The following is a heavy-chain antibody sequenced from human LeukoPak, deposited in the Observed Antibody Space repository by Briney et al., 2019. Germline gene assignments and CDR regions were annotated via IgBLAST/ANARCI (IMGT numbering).Heavy chain of an antibody. CDR2: IGTTGDT. CDR1: GFTFNKYD. CDR3: ARDAGEAVTGTIYDC. J-gene: IGHJ4*02. Sequence: GGSLRLSCAASGFTFNKYDMHWVRQRTGKGLEWVSVIGTTGDTFYSDSVKGRFTISRGNPETSLNLQMDSLRAEDTAVYYCARDAGEAVTGTIYDCWGQGTLVTVSS. D-gene: IGHD6-19*01. V-gene: IGHV3-13*01.